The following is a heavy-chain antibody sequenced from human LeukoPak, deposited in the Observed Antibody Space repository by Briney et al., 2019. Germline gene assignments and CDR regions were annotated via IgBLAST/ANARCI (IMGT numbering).Heavy chain of an antibody. J-gene: IGHJ5*02. D-gene: IGHD3-3*01. CDR2: ILGSGRDT. CDR1: GSPFSTSA. CDR3: AKIAYDFWSGYGWFDP. V-gene: IGHV3-23*01. Sequence: GGSLRLSCAASGSPFSTSAMTWVRQAPGKGLQWVSSILGSGRDTYYTDSVKGRFTISRDNSKNTVFLQMSSLRAEDTAIYYCAKIAYDFWSGYGWFDPWGQGTLVTVSS.